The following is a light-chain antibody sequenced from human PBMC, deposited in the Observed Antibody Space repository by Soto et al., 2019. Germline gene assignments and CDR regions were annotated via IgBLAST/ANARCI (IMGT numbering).Light chain of an antibody. CDR3: QVWDSSSDHRV. CDR1: NIGSKS. V-gene: IGLV3-21*04. J-gene: IGLJ2*01. CDR2: YDS. Sequence: SYELTQPPSVSVAPGKKARITCGGNNIGSKSVHWYQQKPGQAPVLVIYYDSDRPSGIPERFSGSNSGNTATLTISSVEAGDEADYYCQVWDSSSDHRVFGGGTKVTVL.